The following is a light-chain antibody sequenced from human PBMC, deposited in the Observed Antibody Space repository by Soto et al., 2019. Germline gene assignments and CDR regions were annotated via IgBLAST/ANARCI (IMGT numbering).Light chain of an antibody. J-gene: IGKJ2*01. CDR2: DAS. CDR3: QQRSNWPGT. Sequence: EIVLTQSPATLSLSPGQRATLSCRASQSVSIYLAWYQQKPGQAPRLLIYDASNRATGIPARFSGSGSGTAFPLTISSLEPEDFAVYYCQQRSNWPGTFGQGTKVEIK. CDR1: QSVSIY. V-gene: IGKV3-11*01.